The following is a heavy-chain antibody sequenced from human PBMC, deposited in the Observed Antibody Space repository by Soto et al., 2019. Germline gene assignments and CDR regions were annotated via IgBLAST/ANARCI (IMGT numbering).Heavy chain of an antibody. CDR1: GYTFTDYG. D-gene: IGHD3-22*01. J-gene: IGHJ4*02. CDR2: IRTYNGNT. Sequence: ASVKVSCKASGYTFTDYGITWVRQAPGQGLEWMGWIRTYNGNTNYTEKFQGRVTMTTDTSTRTAYMELRSLRSDDTAVYYCVKEYYDSSGSYPYYFDHWGQGTLVTVSS. V-gene: IGHV1-18*04. CDR3: VKEYYDSSGSYPYYFDH.